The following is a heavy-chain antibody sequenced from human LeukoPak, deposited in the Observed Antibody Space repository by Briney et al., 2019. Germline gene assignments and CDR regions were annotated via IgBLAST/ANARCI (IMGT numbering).Heavy chain of an antibody. Sequence: ASVTVSCMASRYTFTVYYMHWVRQAPGQGGEWMGWINPNRGGTNYAQKFQGRVPMHRETSISTAYMELRRLRSDDTAVYYCARDHDYRNYVPHDYWGQGTLVTVST. D-gene: IGHD4-11*01. CDR1: RYTFTVYY. J-gene: IGHJ4*02. CDR2: INPNRGGT. V-gene: IGHV1-2*02. CDR3: ARDHDYRNYVPHDY.